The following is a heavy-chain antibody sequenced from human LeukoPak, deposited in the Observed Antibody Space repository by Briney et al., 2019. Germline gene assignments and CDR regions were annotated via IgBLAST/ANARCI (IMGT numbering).Heavy chain of an antibody. CDR3: ARDSSPDSATTYYDALDM. V-gene: IGHV3-7*01. J-gene: IGHJ3*02. CDR1: GFSFRRFW. CDR2: INGDGDGK. Sequence: GGSLRLSCAGSGFSFRRFWMTWVRQAPGRGLEWVANINGDGDGKRYADSVKDRFTISRDNARSLVFLQIHSLRDEDTALYYCARDSSPDSATTYYDALDMWGQGTMVTVSS. D-gene: IGHD1-1*01.